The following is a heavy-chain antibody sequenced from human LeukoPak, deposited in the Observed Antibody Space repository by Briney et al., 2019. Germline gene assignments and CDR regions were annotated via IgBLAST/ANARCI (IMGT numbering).Heavy chain of an antibody. J-gene: IGHJ6*02. V-gene: IGHV3-30*03. Sequence: GGSLILSCAASGLDFRTYGMHWVRQAPGKGLEWVAVISYDGSSKYYADSVKGRFTISRDSPENTLYLQMNSLRAEDTAVYHCATEEYYYGMAVWGQGTTVTVSS. CDR1: GLDFRTYG. CDR3: ATEEYYYGMAV. CDR2: ISYDGSSK.